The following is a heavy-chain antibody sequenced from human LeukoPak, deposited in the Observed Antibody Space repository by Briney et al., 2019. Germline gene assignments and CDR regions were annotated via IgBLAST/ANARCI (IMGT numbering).Heavy chain of an antibody. V-gene: IGHV3-30*18. Sequence: GGSLRLSCAASGFTFSSYGMHWVRQAPGKGLEWVAVISYDGSNKYYADSVKGRFTISRDNSKNTLYLQMNSLRAEDTAVYYCAKEGGGSLYYYYYMDVWGKGTTVTVSS. CDR1: GFTFSSYG. CDR3: AKEGGGSLYYYYYMDV. CDR2: ISYDGSNK. J-gene: IGHJ6*03. D-gene: IGHD2-15*01.